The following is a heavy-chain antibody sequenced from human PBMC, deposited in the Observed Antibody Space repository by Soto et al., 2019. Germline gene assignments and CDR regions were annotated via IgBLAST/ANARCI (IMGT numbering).Heavy chain of an antibody. CDR1: GYTFTSYY. D-gene: IGHD5-18*01. CDR3: ARVDTARIGADAFDI. CDR2: INPSGGST. V-gene: IGHV1-46*01. J-gene: IGHJ3*02. Sequence: ASVKVSFKASGYTFTSYYMHWVRQAPGQGLEWMGIINPSGGSTSYAQKFQGRVTMTRDTSTSTVYMELSSLRSEDTAVYYCARVDTARIGADAFDIWGQGTMVTVSS.